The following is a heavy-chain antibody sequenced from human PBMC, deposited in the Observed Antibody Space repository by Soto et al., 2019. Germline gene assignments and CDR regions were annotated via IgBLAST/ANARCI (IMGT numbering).Heavy chain of an antibody. J-gene: IGHJ4*02. D-gene: IGHD6-19*01. V-gene: IGHV3-7*03. CDR3: ARYYRGSGRYFFDY. Sequence: GGSLRLSCVASGFTFMSSFMGWIRQAPGKGLEWVANINQDGGVTYYVDSVEGRFTISRDNTKDSLYLQMNSLRGEDTAIYYCARYYRGSGRYFFDYWGQGTPVTAPQ. CDR2: INQDGGVT. CDR1: GFTFMSSF.